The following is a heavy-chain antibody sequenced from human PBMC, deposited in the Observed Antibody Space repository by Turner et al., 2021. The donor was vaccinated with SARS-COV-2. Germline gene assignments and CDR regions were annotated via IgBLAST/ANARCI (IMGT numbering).Heavy chain of an antibody. CDR2: IYYSGST. CDR3: ARRRFMSGYSFDY. D-gene: IGHD3-3*01. CDR1: GGSISSSSYY. Sequence: QLQLQESGPGQVKPSETLSLTCTVSGGSISSSSYYWGWIRQPPGKGLEWIGIIYYSGSTYYNPSLKSRVTISVDTSKNQFSLKLSSVTAADTAVYYCARRRFMSGYSFDYWGQGTLVTVSS. V-gene: IGHV4-39*01. J-gene: IGHJ4*02.